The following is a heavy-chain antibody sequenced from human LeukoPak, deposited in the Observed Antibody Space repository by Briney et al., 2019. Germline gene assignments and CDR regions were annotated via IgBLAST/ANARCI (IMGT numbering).Heavy chain of an antibody. J-gene: IGHJ4*02. CDR3: AKDREAYYYDSSGYYAFDH. V-gene: IGHV3-23*01. D-gene: IGHD3-22*01. CDR2: ISGSGGST. Sequence: GGSLRLSCAASGFTFSSYAMSWVRQAPGKGLEWVSAISGSGGSTYYADSVKCRFTISRDNSKNTLYLQMNSLRAEDTAVYYCAKDREAYYYDSSGYYAFDHWGQGTLVTVSS. CDR1: GFTFSSYA.